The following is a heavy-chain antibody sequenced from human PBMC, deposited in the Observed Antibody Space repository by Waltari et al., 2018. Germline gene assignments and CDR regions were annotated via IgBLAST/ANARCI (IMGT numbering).Heavy chain of an antibody. Sequence: QVQLVQSGAEVKKPGSSVKVSCKASGGTFSSYAISWVRQAPGQGIEWMGGIIPIFGTANDAQKFQGRVTITTDESTSTAYMELSSLRSEDTAVYYCARLWGITGTRGAFDIWGQGTMVTVSS. D-gene: IGHD1-20*01. CDR3: ARLWGITGTRGAFDI. CDR2: IIPIFGTA. V-gene: IGHV1-69*05. J-gene: IGHJ3*02. CDR1: GGTFSSYA.